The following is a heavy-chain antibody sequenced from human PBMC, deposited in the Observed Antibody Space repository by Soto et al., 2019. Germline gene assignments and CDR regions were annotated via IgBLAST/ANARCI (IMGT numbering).Heavy chain of an antibody. CDR2: IDWDDDK. CDR1: GFSLSTSGMC. J-gene: IGHJ4*02. V-gene: IGHV2-70*11. D-gene: IGHD6-13*01. Sequence: SGPTLGNPTQTLTLTCTFSGFSLSTSGMCVSWIRQPPGKALEWLARIDWDDDKYYSTSLKTRLTISKDTSKNQVVLTMTNMDPVDIATYYCARIRSAAGEIYYFDYWGQGTLVTVSS. CDR3: ARIRSAAGEIYYFDY.